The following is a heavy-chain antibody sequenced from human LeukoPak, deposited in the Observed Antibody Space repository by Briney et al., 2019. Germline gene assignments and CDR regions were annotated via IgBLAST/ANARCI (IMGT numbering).Heavy chain of an antibody. J-gene: IGHJ3*02. V-gene: IGHV3-21*01. Sequence: PGGSLRLSCAASGFTFSSYSMNWVRQAPGKGLEWVSSISLSSAYIYYADSVKGRITISRDNAKNSLYLQMDSLRAEDTGVYYCAKDRPYSTDAFDIWGQGTMVTVSS. CDR1: GFTFSSYS. CDR2: ISLSSAYI. D-gene: IGHD6-13*01. CDR3: AKDRPYSTDAFDI.